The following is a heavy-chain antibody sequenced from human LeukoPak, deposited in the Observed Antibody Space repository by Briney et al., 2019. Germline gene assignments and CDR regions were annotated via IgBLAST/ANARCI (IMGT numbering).Heavy chain of an antibody. CDR3: ARRRDGSGNLDY. D-gene: IGHD3-10*01. V-gene: IGHV1-8*03. CDR2: MNPNSGNT. Sequence: ASVKVSCKASGYTFTSYDINWVRQATGQGLEWMGWMNPNSGNTGYAQKFQGRVTITRNTSISTAYMELSSLRSEDTAVYYCARRRDGSGNLDYWGQGTLVTVSS. CDR1: GYTFTSYD. J-gene: IGHJ4*02.